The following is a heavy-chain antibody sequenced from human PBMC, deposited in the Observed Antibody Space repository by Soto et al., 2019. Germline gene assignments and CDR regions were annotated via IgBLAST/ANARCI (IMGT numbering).Heavy chain of an antibody. J-gene: IGHJ4*02. CDR1: GYPLTELS. D-gene: IGHD2-21*02. CDR2: FDPEDGET. V-gene: IGHV1-24*01. Sequence: ASVQVSCKVSGYPLTELSMHWVRQAPGKGLEWMGGFDPEDGETIYAQKFQGRVTMTEDTSTDTAYMELSSLRSEDTAVYYCATVVVVTAGAYFFDDCGQGTLVTVSS. CDR3: ATVVVVTAGAYFFDD.